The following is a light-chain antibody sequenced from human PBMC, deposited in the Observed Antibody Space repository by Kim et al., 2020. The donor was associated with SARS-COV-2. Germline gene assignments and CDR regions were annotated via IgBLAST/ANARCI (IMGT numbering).Light chain of an antibody. Sequence: GSRSVSPGERFTPPCRASETITNRYLAWYQQKPGQPPKLLIFGASDRATGIPRRFSGSGSGTDFTLTISGLEPEDFAVYYCQHETFGQGTKVDIK. V-gene: IGKV3-20*01. J-gene: IGKJ1*01. CDR3: QHET. CDR1: ETITNRY. CDR2: GAS.